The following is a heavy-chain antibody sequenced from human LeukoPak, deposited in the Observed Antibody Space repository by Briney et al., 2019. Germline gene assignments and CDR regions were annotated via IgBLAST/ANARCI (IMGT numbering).Heavy chain of an antibody. Sequence: GGSLRLSCAASGFTFSSYGMHWVRQAPGKGLEWVAFIRYDGSNKYYADSVKGRFTISRDNAKNSLFMQMSSLRVEDTAIYYCARDYVWGSSESDYWGQGTLVTVSS. CDR1: GFTFSSYG. D-gene: IGHD7-27*01. CDR3: ARDYVWGSSESDY. CDR2: IRYDGSNK. J-gene: IGHJ4*02. V-gene: IGHV3-30*02.